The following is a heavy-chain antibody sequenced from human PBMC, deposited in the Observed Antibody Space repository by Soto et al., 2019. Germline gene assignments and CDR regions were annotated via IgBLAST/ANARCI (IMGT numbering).Heavy chain of an antibody. J-gene: IGHJ6*03. V-gene: IGHV4-59*01. CDR2: IFYSGCT. D-gene: IGHD6-13*01. CDR3: ARGKKQLGYYYYYMDV. CDR1: GGSISRYY. Sequence: QVQLQESGPGLVKPSETLSLTCTVFGGSISRYYWSWIRQPPGKGLEGIGYIFYSGCTNYNPSLKSRVTISVDTSKNQFSLKLSSVTAADTAVYYCARGKKQLGYYYYYMDVWGKGTTVTVSS.